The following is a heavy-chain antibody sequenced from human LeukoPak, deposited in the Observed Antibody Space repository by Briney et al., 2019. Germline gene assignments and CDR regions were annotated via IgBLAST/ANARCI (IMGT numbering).Heavy chain of an antibody. V-gene: IGHV4-61*01. J-gene: IGHJ4*02. CDR2: IYYSGTT. Sequence: PSETPSLTCTVSGDSVSSDSYYWSWIRQPPGKGLEWIGYIYYSGTTKQNPSLKSRVTLSADTSKNQLYLKLNSVTAADTAVYYCARDSRGYYDSSGYFDHWGQGTLVTVSS. CDR3: ARDSRGYYDSSGYFDH. D-gene: IGHD3-22*01. CDR1: GDSVSSDSYY.